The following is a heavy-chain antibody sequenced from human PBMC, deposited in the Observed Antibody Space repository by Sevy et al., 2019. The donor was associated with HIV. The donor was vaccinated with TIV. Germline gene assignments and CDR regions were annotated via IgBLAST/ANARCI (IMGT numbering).Heavy chain of an antibody. CDR2: ISSSSNTI. CDR3: ARRVGEGYCSGGSCYFDWFDS. J-gene: IGHJ5*01. Sequence: LSLTCAASGFTFSGSGMNWVRQAPGKGLEWVSYISSSSNTIYYADSVKGRFTISRDNAKNSLYLQMNSLRAEDTAVYYCARRVGEGYCSGGSCYFDWFDSWGQGTLVTVSS. V-gene: IGHV3-48*01. CDR1: GFTFSGSG. D-gene: IGHD2-15*01.